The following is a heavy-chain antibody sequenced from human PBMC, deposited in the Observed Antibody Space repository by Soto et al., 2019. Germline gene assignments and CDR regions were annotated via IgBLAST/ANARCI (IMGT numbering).Heavy chain of an antibody. CDR2: TYYSWST. J-gene: IGHJ4*02. CDR1: GVSISSYY. V-gene: IGHV4-59*01. CDR3: ARSRGGYFDY. Sequence: QVQLQESGPGLEKPTETLSLTCTVSGVSISSYYWSWIRQPAGKGLEWIRYTYYSWSTNYNPSLKSRVTISGDTSTNQFSLKLTSVTAADTAVYYCARSRGGYFDYWGQGTLVTVSS. D-gene: IGHD3-22*01.